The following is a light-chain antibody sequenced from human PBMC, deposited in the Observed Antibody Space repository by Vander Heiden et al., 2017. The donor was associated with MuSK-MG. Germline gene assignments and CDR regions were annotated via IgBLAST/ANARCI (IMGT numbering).Light chain of an antibody. CDR2: GAS. V-gene: IGKV3D-15*01. CDR3: QQFDNWPPII. CDR1: QSIGTN. Sequence: EIVMTQSPATLSVSPGERATLSCRASQSIGTNLAWYQQKPGQAPRLLIFGASTRDTGIPARFSGSGYGKEFTLTISSRQSEDFAVYYCQQFDNWPPIIFGQGTRLEIK. J-gene: IGKJ5*01.